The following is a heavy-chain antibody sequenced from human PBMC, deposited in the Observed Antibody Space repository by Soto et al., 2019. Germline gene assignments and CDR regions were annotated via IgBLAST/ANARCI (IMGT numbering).Heavy chain of an antibody. Sequence: PGGSLRLSCAASGFTVSSNYMSWVRQAPGKGLEWVSVIYSGGSTYYADSAKGRFTISRDNSKNTLYLQMNSLRAEDTAVYYCARASDYMLGCGGDCWGQGTLVTVSS. D-gene: IGHD2-21*01. CDR1: GFTVSSNY. V-gene: IGHV3-66*01. J-gene: IGHJ4*02. CDR2: IYSGGST. CDR3: ARASDYMLGCGGDC.